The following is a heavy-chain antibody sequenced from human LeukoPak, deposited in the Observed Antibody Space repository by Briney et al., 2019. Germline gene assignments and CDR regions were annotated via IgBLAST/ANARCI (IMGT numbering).Heavy chain of an antibody. CDR1: GFSFGDYA. V-gene: IGHV3-49*03. J-gene: IGHJ4*02. CDR2: IRTKAEGGST. Sequence: GWSLRLSCAASGFSFGDYAVSWFRQAPGKGLEWVSLIRTKAEGGSTAYAASVKGRFTISRDDSKSIAYLQMNSLESEDTAVYYCTRARPVDYWGQGILVTVSS. CDR3: TRARPVDY.